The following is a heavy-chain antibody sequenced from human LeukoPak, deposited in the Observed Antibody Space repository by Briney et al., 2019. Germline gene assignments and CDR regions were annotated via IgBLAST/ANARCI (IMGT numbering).Heavy chain of an antibody. Sequence: GGSLRLSCAASGFTFSSYSMNWVRQAPGKGLEWVSSISSSSSYIYYADSVKGRFTISRDNAKNSLYLQMNSLRAEDTAVYYCARDLLGYCSGGSCDYWGQGTLVTVSS. D-gene: IGHD2-15*01. V-gene: IGHV3-21*01. J-gene: IGHJ4*02. CDR2: ISSSSSYI. CDR1: GFTFSSYS. CDR3: ARDLLGYCSGGSCDY.